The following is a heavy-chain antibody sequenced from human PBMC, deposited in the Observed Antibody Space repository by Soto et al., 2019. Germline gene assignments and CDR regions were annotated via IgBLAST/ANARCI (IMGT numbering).Heavy chain of an antibody. Sequence: EVQLVESGGGLVQPGGSLRLSCAASGFTFSSYWMHWVRQAPGKGLVWVSRINSDGSSTSYADSVKGRFTISRDNAKNTLYLQMNSLRAEDTAVSYCARARGAYDSSGYIASFFDYWGQGTLVTVSS. J-gene: IGHJ4*02. D-gene: IGHD3-22*01. CDR1: GFTFSSYW. CDR3: ARARGAYDSSGYIASFFDY. V-gene: IGHV3-74*01. CDR2: INSDGSST.